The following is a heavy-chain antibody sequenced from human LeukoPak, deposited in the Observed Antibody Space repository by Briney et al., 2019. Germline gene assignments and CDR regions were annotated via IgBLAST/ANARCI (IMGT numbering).Heavy chain of an antibody. CDR1: GFTFSSYA. J-gene: IGHJ6*02. CDR3: ARDRVQLWNYGMDV. Sequence: GRSLRLSCAASGFTFSSYAMHWVRQAPGKGLEWVAVISYDGNNKYYADSVKGRFTISRDNSKNTLYLQMSSLRAEDTAVYYCARDRVQLWNYGMDVWGQGTTVTVSS. D-gene: IGHD5-18*01. CDR2: ISYDGNNK. V-gene: IGHV3-30-3*01.